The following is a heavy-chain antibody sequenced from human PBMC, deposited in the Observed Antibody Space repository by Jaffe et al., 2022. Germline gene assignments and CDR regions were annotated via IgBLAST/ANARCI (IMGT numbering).Heavy chain of an antibody. D-gene: IGHD3-22*01. CDR2: IYTSGTT. Sequence: QVQLQESGPGLVKPSQTLSLTCTVSGGSISSGSYYWSWIRQPAGKGLEWIGRIYTSGTTNYNPSLKSRVTISVDTSKNQFSLKLSSVTAADTAVYYCARWEDGTMRGVWGQGTLVTVSS. J-gene: IGHJ4*02. V-gene: IGHV4-61*02. CDR1: GGSISSGSYY. CDR3: ARWEDGTMRGV.